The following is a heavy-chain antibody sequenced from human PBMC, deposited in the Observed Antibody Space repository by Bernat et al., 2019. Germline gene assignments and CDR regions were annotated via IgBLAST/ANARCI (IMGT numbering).Heavy chain of an antibody. V-gene: IGHV4-31*03. D-gene: IGHD3-16*02. CDR1: GGSISSGGYY. Sequence: QVQLQESGPGLVKPSQTLSLTCTVSGGSISSGGYYWSWIRQHPGKGLEWIGYIYYSGSTYYNPSLKSRVTISVDTSKNQFSLKLSSVTAADTAVYFCARGTISSYNFDYWGQGTLVTVSS. J-gene: IGHJ4*02. CDR3: ARGTISSYNFDY. CDR2: IYYSGST.